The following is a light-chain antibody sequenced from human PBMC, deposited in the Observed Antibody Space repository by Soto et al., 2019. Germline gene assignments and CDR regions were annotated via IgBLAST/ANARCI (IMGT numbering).Light chain of an antibody. Sequence: DIQMTQSPSSLSASVGDRVTITCRASQAISNYLAWYQQKPGKVPTLLIYAASTLQSGVPSRFSGSGSGTDFTLTISSLQPEDAATYYCQKLNAVPTFGGGTKVEI. J-gene: IGKJ4*01. CDR2: AAS. CDR3: QKLNAVPT. CDR1: QAISNY. V-gene: IGKV1-27*01.